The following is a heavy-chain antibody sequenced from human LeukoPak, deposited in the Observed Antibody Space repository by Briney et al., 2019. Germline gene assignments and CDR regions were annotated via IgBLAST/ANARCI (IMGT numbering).Heavy chain of an antibody. D-gene: IGHD1-26*01. CDR1: GFTFSSYG. J-gene: IGHJ3*02. V-gene: IGHV3-33*01. Sequence: GGSLRLSCAASGFTFSSYGMHWVRQAPGKGLEWVAVIWYDGSNKYYADSVKGRFTISRDNSKNTLYLQMNSLRAEDTAVYYCARDEKKLGAWELPNHDAFDIWGQGTMVTVSS. CDR3: ARDEKKLGAWELPNHDAFDI. CDR2: IWYDGSNK.